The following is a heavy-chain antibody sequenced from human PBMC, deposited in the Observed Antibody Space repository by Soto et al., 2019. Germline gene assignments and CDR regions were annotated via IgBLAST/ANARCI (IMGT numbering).Heavy chain of an antibody. D-gene: IGHD4-17*01. CDR2: MNPNSGNT. J-gene: IGHJ4*02. Sequence: QVQLVQSGAEVKKPGASVKVSCKASGYIFTNYDINWVRQATGQGLEWMGWMNPNSGNTRYAQKFQGRVTMTRNSSIRTAYMELTSLRSEDTAVYYCTRGRATVTTRDAYWGQGTLVTVSS. CDR1: GYIFTNYD. CDR3: TRGRATVTTRDAY. V-gene: IGHV1-8*01.